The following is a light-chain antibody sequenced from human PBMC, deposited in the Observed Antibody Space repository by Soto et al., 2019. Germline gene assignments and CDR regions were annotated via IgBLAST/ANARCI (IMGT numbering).Light chain of an antibody. CDR2: GSS. CDR1: QSVSNNY. V-gene: IGKV3-20*01. CDR3: QQYGSSPPYT. J-gene: IGKJ2*01. Sequence: EVVLTQSPGTLSLSPGERATLSCRASQSVSNNYLAWYQQKPGQAPRLAIFGSSDRATGIPDRFSGSGSGTDFTLTISRLEPEDFAVYYCQQYGSSPPYTFGQGTKLEIK.